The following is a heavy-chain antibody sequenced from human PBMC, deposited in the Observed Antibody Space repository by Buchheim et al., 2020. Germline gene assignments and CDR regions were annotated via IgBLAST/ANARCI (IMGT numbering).Heavy chain of an antibody. D-gene: IGHD6-6*01. CDR3: SRNLAARNC. J-gene: IGHJ4*02. Sequence: QVYLVESGGGLVRPGGSLTLSCAASGFTFSDYYMTWIRQAPGKGLEWVSFISSSGTTKYYSESVKGRFTISRDNGKNSLYLHLTGLRAEDTAMYYCSRNLAARNCWGQGTL. V-gene: IGHV3-11*01. CDR1: GFTFSDYY. CDR2: ISSSGTTK.